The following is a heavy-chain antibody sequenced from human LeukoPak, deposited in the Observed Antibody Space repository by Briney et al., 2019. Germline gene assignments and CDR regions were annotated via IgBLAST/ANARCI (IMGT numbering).Heavy chain of an antibody. Sequence: GGSLRLSCAASGFTFSSYEMNWVRQAPGKGLEWVSYISSSGSTIYYADSVKGRFTISRDNAKNSLYLQMNSLRAEDTAVYYCARDTTYYYGSGSYGFNDYWGQGTLVTVSS. CDR2: ISSSGSTI. J-gene: IGHJ4*02. CDR1: GFTFSSYE. D-gene: IGHD3-10*01. V-gene: IGHV3-48*03. CDR3: ARDTTYYYGSGSYGFNDY.